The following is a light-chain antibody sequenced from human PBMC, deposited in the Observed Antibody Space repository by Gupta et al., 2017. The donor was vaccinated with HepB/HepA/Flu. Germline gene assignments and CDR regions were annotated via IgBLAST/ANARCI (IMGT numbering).Light chain of an antibody. V-gene: IGKV1-27*01. Sequence: SVGDRVTITCRASQAIRNYLAWYQQRPGKVPKLLIYSASTLHSGVPSRFSCSGSGTDFTLSISALQPEDVATFYCQQYNSAPLTFGGGTKVEIK. CDR2: SAS. CDR1: QAIRNY. J-gene: IGKJ4*01. CDR3: QQYNSAPLT.